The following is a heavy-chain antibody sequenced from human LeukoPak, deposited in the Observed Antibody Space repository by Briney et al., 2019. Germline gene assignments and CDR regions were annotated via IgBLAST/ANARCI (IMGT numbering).Heavy chain of an antibody. J-gene: IGHJ4*02. D-gene: IGHD1-1*01. Sequence: SGTLSLTCAVSGVSISSGYWWSWVRQPPGKGLEWIGEIYHSGSTNYNPSLKSRVTISVDKSKNQFSLNLTSVSAADTAVYYCARNAAYNLDYWGQGTLVTVSS. CDR3: ARNAAYNLDY. V-gene: IGHV4-4*02. CDR1: GVSISSGYW. CDR2: IYHSGST.